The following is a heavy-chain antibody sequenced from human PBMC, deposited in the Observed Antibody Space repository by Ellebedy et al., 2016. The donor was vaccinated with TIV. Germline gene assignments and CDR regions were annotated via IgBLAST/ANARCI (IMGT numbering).Heavy chain of an antibody. D-gene: IGHD3-16*02. CDR3: TTVNDYVWGSYRDYSFDY. CDR1: GFTFSNYA. Sequence: PGGSLRLSCAASGFTFSNYAMSWVRQAPGKGLEWVGHIESKTDGGTTDYAAPVKGRFTISRDDSKNTLYLQMNSLKTEDTAVYYCTTVNDYVWGSYRDYSFDYWGQGTLVIVSS. V-gene: IGHV3-15*04. J-gene: IGHJ4*02. CDR2: IESKTDGGTT.